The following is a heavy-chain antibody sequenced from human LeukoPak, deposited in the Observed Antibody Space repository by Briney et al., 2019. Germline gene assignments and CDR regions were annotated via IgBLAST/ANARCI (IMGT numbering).Heavy chain of an antibody. CDR2: IKTKTEGGTA. CDR3: TTDTYAVIDY. V-gene: IGHV3-15*01. Sequence: GGSLRLSCQASGFTFNNAWMSWVRQAPGKGLEWVGRIKTKTEGGTAEYAAAMKGRFTISRDDSKNTLYLQMNSLKTEDTAMYYCTTDTYAVIDYWGQGSLVTVSS. D-gene: IGHD3-10*01. CDR1: GFTFNNAW. J-gene: IGHJ4*02.